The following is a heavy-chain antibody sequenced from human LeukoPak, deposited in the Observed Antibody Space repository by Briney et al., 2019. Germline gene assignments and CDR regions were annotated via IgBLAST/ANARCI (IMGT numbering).Heavy chain of an antibody. CDR1: GFTFSSYT. J-gene: IGHJ4*02. CDR2: ISSSGSTI. CDR3: TRAFMIVVSEY. V-gene: IGHV3-48*02. Sequence: GGSLRLSCAASGFTFSSYTMNWGRQAPGKGLEWVSYISSSGSTIYYADSVKGRFTISRDNAKNSLYVQMNSLTDEDTAVYYCTRAFMIVVSEYWGQGTLVTVSS. D-gene: IGHD3-22*01.